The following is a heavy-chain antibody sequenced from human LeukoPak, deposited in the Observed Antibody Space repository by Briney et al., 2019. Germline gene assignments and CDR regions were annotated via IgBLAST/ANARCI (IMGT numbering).Heavy chain of an antibody. CDR1: GFTFGSYG. J-gene: IGHJ6*03. Sequence: GGSLRLSCAASGFTFGSYGMHWVRQAPGKGLEWVAFIRYDGSNKYYADSVKGRFTISRDNSENTLYLQMNSLRAEDTAVYYCAKDPAAITAPDYYYYYYMDVWGKGTTVTVSS. D-gene: IGHD2-2*01. CDR3: AKDPAAITAPDYYYYYYMDV. CDR2: IRYDGSNK. V-gene: IGHV3-30*02.